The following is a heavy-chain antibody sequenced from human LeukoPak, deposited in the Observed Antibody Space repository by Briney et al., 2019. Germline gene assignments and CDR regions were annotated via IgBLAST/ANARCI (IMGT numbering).Heavy chain of an antibody. J-gene: IGHJ4*02. CDR2: ISSSSSYI. V-gene: IGHV3-21*01. CDR1: GVTFNSYS. CDR3: ARDLYGGTGRDY. Sequence: GGSLRLSCAASGVTFNSYSMNWVRQAPGKGLEWVSSISSSSSYIYYADSVKGRFTISRDNAKNSLYLQMNSLRAEDTAVYYCARDLYGGTGRDYWGQGTLVTVSS. D-gene: IGHD4-23*01.